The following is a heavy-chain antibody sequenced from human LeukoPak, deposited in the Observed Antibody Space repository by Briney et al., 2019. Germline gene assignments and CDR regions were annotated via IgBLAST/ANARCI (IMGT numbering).Heavy chain of an antibody. CDR2: IYYSGST. D-gene: IGHD3-16*01. J-gene: IGHJ4*02. V-gene: IGHV4-39*07. CDR3: ARDYDQYDY. Sequence: SETLSLTCTVSGGSISSSSYYWGWIRQPPGKGLEWIGSIYYSGSTYYNPSLKSRVTISVDTSKNQFSLKLSSVTAANTAVYYCARDYDQYDYWGQGTLVTVSS. CDR1: GGSISSSSYY.